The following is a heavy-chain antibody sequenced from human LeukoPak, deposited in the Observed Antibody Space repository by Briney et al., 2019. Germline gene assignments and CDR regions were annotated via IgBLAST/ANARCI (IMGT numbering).Heavy chain of an antibody. CDR2: ISSDSSSFK. V-gene: IGHV3-21*04. D-gene: IGHD3-22*01. Sequence: GGSLRLSCAASGFTFSSYHFHWVRQAPGKGLEWVSSISSDSSSFKYYAHSVQGRSTISRDNARNSMYLQMNSLRAEDTAVYYCARGATYYYDSSGYYFDYWGQGTLVTVSS. J-gene: IGHJ4*02. CDR3: ARGATYYYDSSGYYFDY. CDR1: GFTFSSYH.